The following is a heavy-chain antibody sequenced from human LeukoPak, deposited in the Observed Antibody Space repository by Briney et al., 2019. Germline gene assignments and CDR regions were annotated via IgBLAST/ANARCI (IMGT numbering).Heavy chain of an antibody. CDR1: GGSISSYY. D-gene: IGHD3-10*01. CDR3: ARVVMIRGEDWFDP. J-gene: IGHJ5*02. V-gene: IGHV4-59*08. CDR2: ISYSGST. Sequence: SETLSLTCTVPGGSISSYYWSWIRQPPGKGLEWIGYISYSGSTYYNPSLKSRVTISVDTSKNQFSLKLSSVTAADSAVYYCARVVMIRGEDWFDPWGQGTLVTVSS.